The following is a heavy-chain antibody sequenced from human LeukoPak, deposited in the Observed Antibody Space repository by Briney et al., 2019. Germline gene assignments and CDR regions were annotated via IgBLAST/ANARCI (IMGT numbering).Heavy chain of an antibody. J-gene: IGHJ4*02. Sequence: GGSLRLSCTASGFTFSSYSMNWVRQAPGKGLEWVSSISSSSSYIYYADSVKGRFTISRDNAKNSLYLQMNSLRAEDTAVYYCARVRKLELRYWGQGTLVTVSS. CDR2: ISSSSSYI. D-gene: IGHD1-7*01. CDR1: GFTFSSYS. CDR3: ARVRKLELRY. V-gene: IGHV3-21*01.